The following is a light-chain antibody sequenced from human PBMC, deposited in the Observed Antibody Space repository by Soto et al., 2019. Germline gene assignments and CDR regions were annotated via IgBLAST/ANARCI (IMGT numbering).Light chain of an antibody. CDR1: QSLLHSDGKTH. CDR2: EVS. Sequence: DIVMTQTPLSLSVTPGQPASISCKSSQSLLHSDGKTHLCWYLQKPGHPPQLLFCEVSNRFSGVPERFSGSGSGTDFTLKISRVEAEDVGVYYCMQSVQLPPTFGQGTKVDIK. J-gene: IGKJ1*01. V-gene: IGKV2D-29*01. CDR3: MQSVQLPPT.